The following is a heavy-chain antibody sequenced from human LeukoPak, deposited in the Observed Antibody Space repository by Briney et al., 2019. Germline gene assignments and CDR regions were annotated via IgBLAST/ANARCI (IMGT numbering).Heavy chain of an antibody. CDR2: ISSSSSYI. J-gene: IGHJ3*02. V-gene: IGHV3-21*01. Sequence: GGSLRLSCAASGFTFSSYSMNWVRQAPGKGLEWVSSISSSSSYIYYADSVKGRFTISRDNAKNSLYLQMNSLRAEDTAVYYCARASSTTVTTHAFDIWGQGTMVTVSS. CDR3: ARASSTTVTTHAFDI. D-gene: IGHD4-17*01. CDR1: GFTFSSYS.